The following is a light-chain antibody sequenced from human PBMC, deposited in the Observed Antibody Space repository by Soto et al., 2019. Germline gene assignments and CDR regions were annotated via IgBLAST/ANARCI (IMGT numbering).Light chain of an antibody. CDR3: QQYNNLWT. J-gene: IGKJ1*01. Sequence: DLQMTQSPSTLSASVGDRVTITCRASQSINTWLAWYQQKPGKAPNLLIYDASSLESGVPSRFSGSGSGTEFTLTISSLQPDDFATYYCQQYNNLWTFGQGTKVDIK. CDR1: QSINTW. V-gene: IGKV1-5*01. CDR2: DAS.